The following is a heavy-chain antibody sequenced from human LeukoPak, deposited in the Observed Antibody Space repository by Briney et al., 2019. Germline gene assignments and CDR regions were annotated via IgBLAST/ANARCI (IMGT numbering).Heavy chain of an antibody. J-gene: IGHJ3*02. CDR2: IYYSGST. Sequence: PSETLSLTCTVSGGSISSYFWSGLRQPPGKGLEGIGYIYYSGSTHYNPSLKSRVTRSVDTSKNQFSLKLSSVTAADTAVYYCARQAVAGSADAFDIWGQGTMVTVSS. CDR1: GGSISSYF. V-gene: IGHV4-59*08. D-gene: IGHD6-19*01. CDR3: ARQAVAGSADAFDI.